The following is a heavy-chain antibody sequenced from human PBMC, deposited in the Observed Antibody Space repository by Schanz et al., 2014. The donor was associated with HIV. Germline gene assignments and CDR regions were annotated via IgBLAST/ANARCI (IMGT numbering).Heavy chain of an antibody. CDR3: AKDRNYYDDKYWGKGNYYYYYGMDV. CDR2: ISYNGNEK. Sequence: VQLVESGGGLVQPGGSLTLSCATTGFPLRDYGMHWVRQAAGKGLEWLAFISYNGNEKDYGDSVKGRFTISRDNSKNTLYLQMKSPRAADTAVYYCAKDRNYYDDKYWGKGNYYYYYGMDVWGQGTTVIVSS. D-gene: IGHD3-22*01. J-gene: IGHJ6*02. CDR1: GFPLRDYG. V-gene: IGHV3-30*02.